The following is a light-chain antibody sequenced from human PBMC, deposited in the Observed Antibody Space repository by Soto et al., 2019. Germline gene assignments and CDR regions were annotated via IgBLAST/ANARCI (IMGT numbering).Light chain of an antibody. CDR3: MSYTGDSSPYV. Sequence: QSALTQPASVSGSPGQSITISCTGTSSDVGGYNYVSWYQHHPGKAPKLMIFEVSNRPSGVSDRFSGSKSGNSASLTISGLQAEDEARYYCMSYTGDSSPYVFGTGTKVTVL. J-gene: IGLJ1*01. CDR1: SSDVGGYNY. V-gene: IGLV2-14*01. CDR2: EVS.